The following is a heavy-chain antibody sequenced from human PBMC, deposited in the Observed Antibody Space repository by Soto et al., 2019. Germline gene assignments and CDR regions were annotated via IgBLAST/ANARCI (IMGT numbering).Heavy chain of an antibody. J-gene: IGHJ4*02. Sequence: SETLSLTCTVSGGSISSYYWSWIRQPPGKGLEWIGYIYYSGSTNYNPSLKSRVTISVDTSKNQFSLKLSSVTAADTAGYYCARQVQDDSGSYYFDYWGQGTLVTVSS. CDR3: ARQVQDDSGSYYFDY. CDR1: GGSISSYY. D-gene: IGHD1-26*01. V-gene: IGHV4-59*01. CDR2: IYYSGST.